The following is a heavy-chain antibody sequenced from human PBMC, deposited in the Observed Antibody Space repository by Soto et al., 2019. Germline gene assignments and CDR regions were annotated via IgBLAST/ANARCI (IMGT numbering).Heavy chain of an antibody. CDR1: GFTFSDYY. Sequence: PGGSLRLSCAASGFTFSDYYMIWIRQAPGKGLKWVSYISSSSIYTNYADSVKGRFTISRDNAKNSLYLQMNSLRADDTAVYYCARVRALAADGMDVWGQGTTVTVSS. CDR3: ARVRALAADGMDV. CDR2: ISSSSIYT. J-gene: IGHJ6*02. V-gene: IGHV3-11*05. D-gene: IGHD6-19*01.